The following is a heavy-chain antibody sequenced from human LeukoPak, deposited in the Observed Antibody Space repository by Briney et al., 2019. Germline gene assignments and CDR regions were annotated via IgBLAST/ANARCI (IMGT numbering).Heavy chain of an antibody. Sequence: PGGSLRLSCAASGFTFSSYEMNWVRQAPGKGLEWVSYISSSGSTIYYADSVKGRFTISRDNAKNSLYLQMNSLGAEDTAVYYCAREPYYYGSGSYPLYYYGMDVWGQGTTVTVSS. D-gene: IGHD3-10*01. CDR1: GFTFSSYE. CDR3: AREPYYYGSGSYPLYYYGMDV. CDR2: ISSSGSTI. V-gene: IGHV3-48*03. J-gene: IGHJ6*02.